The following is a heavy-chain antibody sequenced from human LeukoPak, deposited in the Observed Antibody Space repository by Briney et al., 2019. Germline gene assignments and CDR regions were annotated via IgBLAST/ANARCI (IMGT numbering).Heavy chain of an antibody. CDR3: ARDRKGCSGGSCYSFDY. J-gene: IGHJ4*02. CDR1: GYTFTSYA. D-gene: IGHD2-15*01. V-gene: IGHV1-3*01. CDR2: INAGNGNT. Sequence: ASVKVSCKASGYTFTSYAMHWVRQAPGQRLEWMGWINAGNGNTKYSQRFQGRVTITRDTSASTAYMELSSLRSEDTAAYYCARDRKGCSGGSCYSFDYWGQGTLVTVSS.